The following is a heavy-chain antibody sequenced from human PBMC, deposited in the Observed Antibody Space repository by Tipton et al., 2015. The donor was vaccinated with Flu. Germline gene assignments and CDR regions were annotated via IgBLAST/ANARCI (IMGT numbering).Heavy chain of an antibody. Sequence: SLRLSCVTSGFTFSDYWMNWVRQAPGKGLEWVANIKPDGSEKHYVESVRGRFTISRDNAQNSLYLQISTLRAEDTAVYYCARDHLVGVAGMDVWDQGP. J-gene: IGHJ6*02. D-gene: IGHD1-26*01. V-gene: IGHV3-7*01. CDR1: GFTFSDYW. CDR2: IKPDGSEK. CDR3: ARDHLVGVAGMDV.